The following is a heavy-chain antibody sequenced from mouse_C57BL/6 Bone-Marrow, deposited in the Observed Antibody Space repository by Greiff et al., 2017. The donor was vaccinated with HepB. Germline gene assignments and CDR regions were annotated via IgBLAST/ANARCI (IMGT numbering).Heavy chain of an antibody. D-gene: IGHD1-1*01. CDR1: GYTFTSYD. CDR2: IYPRDGST. CDR3: AHYYYGSSYGGFAY. V-gene: IGHV1-85*01. Sequence: VQLQQSGPELVKPGASVKLSCKASGYTFTSYDINWVKQRPGQGLGWIGWIYPRDGSTKYNEKFKGKATLTVDTSSSTAYMELHSLTSEDSAVYFCAHYYYGSSYGGFAYWGQGTLVTVSA. J-gene: IGHJ3*01.